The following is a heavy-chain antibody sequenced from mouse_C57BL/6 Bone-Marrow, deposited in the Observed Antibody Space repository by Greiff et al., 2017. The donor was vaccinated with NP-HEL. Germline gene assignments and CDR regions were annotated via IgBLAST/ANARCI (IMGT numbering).Heavy chain of an antibody. CDR1: GYSITSGYD. CDR3: ARETFGYAMDY. V-gene: IGHV3-1*01. Sequence: EVQRVESGPGMVKPSQSLSLTCTVTGYSITSGYDWHWIRHFPGNKLEWMGYISYSGSTNYNPSLKSRISITHDTSKNHFFLKLNSVTTEDTATYYCARETFGYAMDYWGQGTSVTVSS. J-gene: IGHJ4*01. CDR2: ISYSGST.